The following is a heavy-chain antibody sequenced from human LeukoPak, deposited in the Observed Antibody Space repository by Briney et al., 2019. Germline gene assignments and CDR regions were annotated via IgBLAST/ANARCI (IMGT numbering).Heavy chain of an antibody. J-gene: IGHJ5*02. D-gene: IGHD3-10*01. CDR1: GYTFTGYY. V-gene: IGHV1-2*02. CDR3: ARAMVRGVIIIMRCDP. CDR2: INPTSGGT. Sequence: ASVTVSCKASGYTFTGYYMHWVRQAPGQGLEWMGWINPTSGGTNYAQKFQGRVTMTRETSISTAYMELSRLRSDDPAVYYCARAMVRGVIIIMRCDPWGQGTLVTVSS.